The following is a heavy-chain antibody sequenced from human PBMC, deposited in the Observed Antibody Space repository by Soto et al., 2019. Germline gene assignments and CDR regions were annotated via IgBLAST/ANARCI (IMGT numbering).Heavy chain of an antibody. CDR1: GFTFSSYS. CDR3: ARDKGVFDYIWVSYRPDAFDI. Sequence: GGSLRLSCAASGFTFSSYSMNWVRQAPGKGLEWVSYISSSSSTIYYAESVKGRFTISRDNAKNSLYLQMNSLRAEDTAVYYCARDKGVFDYIWVSYRPDAFDIWGQGTMVTVSS. J-gene: IGHJ3*02. D-gene: IGHD3-16*02. V-gene: IGHV3-48*01. CDR2: ISSSSSTI.